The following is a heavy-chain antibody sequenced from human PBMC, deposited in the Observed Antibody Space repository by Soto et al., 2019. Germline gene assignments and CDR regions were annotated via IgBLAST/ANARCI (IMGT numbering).Heavy chain of an antibody. V-gene: IGHV2-5*02. CDR1: GFSLTTSGVA. D-gene: IGHD3-3*01. CDR3: AYSVLRTVFGLVTTTAVYFDF. Sequence: QITLNESGPTQVKPRQTLTLTCTFSGFSLTTSGVAVGWIRQSPGKAPEWLALIYWDDDKRYSPSLKSRRTITKDTSKRQVVLTMAALDPADTATYYCAYSVLRTVFGLVTTTAVYFDFWGQGAPVAVSS. J-gene: IGHJ4*02. CDR2: IYWDDDK.